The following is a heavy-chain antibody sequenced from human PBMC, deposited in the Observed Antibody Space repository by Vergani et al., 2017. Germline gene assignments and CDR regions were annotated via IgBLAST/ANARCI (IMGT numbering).Heavy chain of an antibody. Sequence: QVQLVESGGGVVQPGRSLRLSCAASGFTFSSYGMHWVRQAPGKGLEWVAVISYDGSNKYYADSVKGRFTISRDNSKNTLYLQMNSLRAEDTAVYYCAKELVPVLSKRDYYYYYYGMDVWGQGTTVTVSS. CDR2: ISYDGSNK. V-gene: IGHV3-30*18. CDR1: GFTFSSYG. CDR3: AKELVPVLSKRDYYYYYYGMDV. D-gene: IGHD6-13*01. J-gene: IGHJ6*02.